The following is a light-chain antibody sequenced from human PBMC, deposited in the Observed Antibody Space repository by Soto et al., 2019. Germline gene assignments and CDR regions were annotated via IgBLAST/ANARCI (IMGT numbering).Light chain of an antibody. CDR2: RND. CDR1: TSNIGSNF. J-gene: IGLJ2*01. V-gene: IGLV1-47*01. Sequence: QSVLTQPPSASGTPGQRVTISCSGDTSNIGSNFVYWYQQLPGTAPKLLIYRNDQRPSGVPDRFSGSRPDTSASLAIDGLRSEDEAEYYCAAWDDSLSGVVFGGGTTLTVL. CDR3: AAWDDSLSGVV.